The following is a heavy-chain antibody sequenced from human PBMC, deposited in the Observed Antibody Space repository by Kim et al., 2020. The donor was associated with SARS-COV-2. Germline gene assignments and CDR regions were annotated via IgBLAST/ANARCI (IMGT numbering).Heavy chain of an antibody. D-gene: IGHD6-13*01. CDR1: GYSFSNYW. CDR2: IYPGDSDA. CDR3: ARALVAAGSFDY. V-gene: IGHV5-51*01. J-gene: IGHJ4*02. Sequence: GESLKISCETSGYSFSNYWIAWVRQVPGRGLEWMGIIYPGDSDARYSPSFQGQVTISVDKSINTAYLQWSSLRASDTAMYYCARALVAAGSFDYWGQGTLVTVS.